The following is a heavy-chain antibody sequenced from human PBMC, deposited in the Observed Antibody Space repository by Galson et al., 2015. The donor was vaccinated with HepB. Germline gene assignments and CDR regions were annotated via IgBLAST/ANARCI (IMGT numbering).Heavy chain of an antibody. D-gene: IGHD2-15*01. CDR3: VKDWGPADSCRDGNCLAN. CDR1: KFIFSDFA. V-gene: IGHV3-23*01. J-gene: IGHJ4*02. Sequence: SLRLSCAASKFIFSDFAMTWVRQAPGKGLEWVSTVDRSGGKTYSADSVRGRFTIFRDNSKSILFLQMNSLRADDTALYYCVKDWGPADSCRDGNCLANWGQGALVTVSS. CDR2: VDRSGGKT.